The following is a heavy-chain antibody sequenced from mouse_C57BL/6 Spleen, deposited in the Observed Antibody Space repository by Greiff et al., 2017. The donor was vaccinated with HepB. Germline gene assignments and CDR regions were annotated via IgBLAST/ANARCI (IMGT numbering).Heavy chain of an antibody. CDR3: AREGGGEYFDY. V-gene: IGHV3-6*01. J-gene: IGHJ2*01. CDR1: GYSITSGYY. Sequence: ESGPGLVKPSQSLSLTCSVTGYSITSGYYWNWIRQFPGNKLEWMGYISYDGSNNYNPSLKNRISITRDTSKNQFFLKLNSVTTEDTATYYCAREGGGEYFDYWGQGTTLTVSS. CDR2: ISYDGSN.